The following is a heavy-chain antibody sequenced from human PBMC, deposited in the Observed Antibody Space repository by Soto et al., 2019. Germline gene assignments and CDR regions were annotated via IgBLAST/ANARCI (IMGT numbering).Heavy chain of an antibody. CDR1: GYTFTTYY. D-gene: IGHD3-22*01. V-gene: IGHV1-46*01. Sequence: ASVKVSCKASGYTFTTYYIHWVRQAPGQGLEWMGIINPSDGSTSYVQKFQGRVTMTRGTSTNTVYMELSSLRSEDTAVYYCARVTYYHDSSGYYYPSSFDYWGQGTLVTVSS. CDR3: ARVTYYHDSSGYYYPSSFDY. CDR2: INPSDGST. J-gene: IGHJ4*02.